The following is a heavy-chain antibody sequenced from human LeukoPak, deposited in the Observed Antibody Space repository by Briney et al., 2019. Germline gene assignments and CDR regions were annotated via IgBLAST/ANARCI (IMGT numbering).Heavy chain of an antibody. CDR3: AKEGGYNYGYLDS. CDR1: GFSYSSYA. CDR2: ISGSGDT. J-gene: IGHJ4*02. D-gene: IGHD5-18*01. V-gene: IGHV3-23*01. Sequence: GGSLRLSCAVSGFSYSSYAMSWVRQAPGKGLEGVSTISGSGDTYYVDSVKGRFTISRDNSKNTLYLQMNSLRAEDTAVYYCAKEGGYNYGYLDSWGQGTQVTVSS.